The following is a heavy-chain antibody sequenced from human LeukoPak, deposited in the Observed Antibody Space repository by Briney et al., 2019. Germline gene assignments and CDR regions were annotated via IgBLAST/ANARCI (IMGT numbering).Heavy chain of an antibody. D-gene: IGHD4-17*01. J-gene: IGHJ1*01. Sequence: PGGSLRLSCSASGFTFTNAWMSWVRQAPGKGLEWVGRFRSKTDGGAIEYAAPVKGRVTISRDDTINMLYLQMNSLKTEDTGVYYCTTDGGGDYQGGYWGQGTLVTVSS. V-gene: IGHV3-15*01. CDR3: TTDGGGDYQGGY. CDR2: FRSKTDGGAI. CDR1: GFTFTNAW.